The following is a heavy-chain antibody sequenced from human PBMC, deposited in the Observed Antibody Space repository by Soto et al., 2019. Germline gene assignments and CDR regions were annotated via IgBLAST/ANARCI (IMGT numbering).Heavy chain of an antibody. CDR1: GYTFTSYG. J-gene: IGHJ5*02. D-gene: IGHD3-22*01. CDR3: ARAYYYDSSGKSRYNWFDP. Sequence: ASVKVSCKASGYTFTSYGIIWVRQAPGQGLEWMGWISAYNGNTNYAQKLQGRVTMTTDTSTSTAYMELRSLRSDDTAVYYCARAYYYDSSGKSRYNWFDPWGQGTLVTVSS. CDR2: ISAYNGNT. V-gene: IGHV1-18*01.